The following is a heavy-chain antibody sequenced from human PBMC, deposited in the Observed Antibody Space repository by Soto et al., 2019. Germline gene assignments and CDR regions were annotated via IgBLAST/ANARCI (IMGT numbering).Heavy chain of an antibody. CDR3: AREVTVAAHPYMDV. CDR1: GGSISSGGYY. V-gene: IGHV4-31*03. D-gene: IGHD2-15*01. Sequence: QVQLQESGPGLVKPSQTLSLTCTVSGGSISSGGYYWSWIRQHPWKGLEWIGYIYYSGSTYYNPSLKSRVTISVDTSKNQFSLKLSSVTAADTAVYYCAREVTVAAHPYMDVWGKGTTVTVSS. CDR2: IYYSGST. J-gene: IGHJ6*03.